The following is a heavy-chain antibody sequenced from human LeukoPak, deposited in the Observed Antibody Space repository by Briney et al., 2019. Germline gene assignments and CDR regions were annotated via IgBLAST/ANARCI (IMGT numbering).Heavy chain of an antibody. CDR3: AGEASYNFDY. CDR1: GGSISSSSYY. D-gene: IGHD2-2*02. Sequence: SETLSLTCTVSGGSISSSSYYWSWIRQPAGKGLEWIGRIYTSGSTNYNPSLKSRVTMSVDTSKNQFSLKLSSVTAADTAVYYCAGEASYNFDYWGQGTLVTVSS. J-gene: IGHJ4*02. V-gene: IGHV4-61*02. CDR2: IYTSGST.